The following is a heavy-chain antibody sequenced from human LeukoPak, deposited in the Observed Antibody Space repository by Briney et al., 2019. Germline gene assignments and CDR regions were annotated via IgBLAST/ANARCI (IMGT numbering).Heavy chain of an antibody. CDR3: ARRLGYCSRTSCYVAPFDY. CDR1: GFTFDDYG. D-gene: IGHD2-2*01. Sequence: GGSLRLSCAASGFTFDDYGMSWVRQAPGKGLEWVSAIGNSGDNTYYADSVKGRFTISRDNSKNTLYLQMNSLRAEDTAIYHCARRLGYCSRTSCYVAPFDYWGQGTLVTVSS. J-gene: IGHJ4*02. CDR2: IGNSGDNT. V-gene: IGHV3-23*01.